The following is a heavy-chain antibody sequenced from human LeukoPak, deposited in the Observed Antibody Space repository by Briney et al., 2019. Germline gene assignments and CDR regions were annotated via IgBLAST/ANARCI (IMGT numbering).Heavy chain of an antibody. Sequence: GASVKVSCKASGYTFTSYDINWVRQATGQGLEWMGWMNPNSGNTGYAQKFQGRVTMTRNTSISTAYMELSSLRSEDTAVYYRASRIGVRELYYYYGMDVWGQGTTVTVSS. J-gene: IGHJ6*02. CDR1: GYTFTSYD. CDR2: MNPNSGNT. V-gene: IGHV1-8*01. CDR3: ASRIGVRELYYYYGMDV. D-gene: IGHD1-26*01.